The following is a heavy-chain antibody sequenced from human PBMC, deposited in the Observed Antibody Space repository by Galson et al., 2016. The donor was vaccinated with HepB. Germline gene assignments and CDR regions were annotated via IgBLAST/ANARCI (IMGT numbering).Heavy chain of an antibody. V-gene: IGHV3-74*01. CDR2: ISSDGSST. CDR3: ARVKDCSRTECYSYLDS. D-gene: IGHD2-2*01. J-gene: IGHJ4*02. CDR1: GFTFNSYY. Sequence: SLRLSCAASGFTFNSYYMHWVRQAPGKGLVWVSRISSDGSSTDYADSVEGRFTVSRDNAKNTLYLQMHSLRAEDTAVYFCARVKDCSRTECYSYLDSWGQGILVTVSS.